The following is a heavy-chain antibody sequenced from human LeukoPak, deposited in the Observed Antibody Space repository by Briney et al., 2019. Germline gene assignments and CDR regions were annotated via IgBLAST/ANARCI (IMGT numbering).Heavy chain of an antibody. D-gene: IGHD3-9*01. CDR3: AKRGLRYFDWSRSYYFDY. CDR1: GFTFSSYA. CDR2: TSGSGGST. Sequence: PGGSLRLSCAASGFTFSSYAMSWVRQAPGKGLEWVSATSGSGGSTYYADSVKGRFTISRDNSKNTLYLQMNSLRAEDTAVYYCAKRGLRYFDWSRSYYFDYWGQGTLVTVSS. J-gene: IGHJ4*02. V-gene: IGHV3-23*01.